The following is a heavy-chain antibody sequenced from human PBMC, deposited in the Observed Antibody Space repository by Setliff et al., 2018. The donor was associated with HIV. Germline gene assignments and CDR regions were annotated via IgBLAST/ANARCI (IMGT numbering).Heavy chain of an antibody. CDR3: ARDIGNVWHNWFDP. CDR2: LNAGYGNT. CDR1: GNNFTTYA. D-gene: IGHD3-16*02. Sequence: ASVKVSCKASGNNFTTYAMHWVRQAPGKRPEWMGWLNAGYGNTKYSQKFQGRVTITRDTSASTAYMELSSLKSEDTAVYYCARDIGNVWHNWFDPWGQGTLVTVSS. V-gene: IGHV1-3*01. J-gene: IGHJ5*02.